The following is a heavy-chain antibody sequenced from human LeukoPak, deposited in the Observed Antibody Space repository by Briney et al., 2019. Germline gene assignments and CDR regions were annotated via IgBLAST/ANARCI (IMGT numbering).Heavy chain of an antibody. CDR3: ARYGSGSYYNVDYFDY. V-gene: IGHV5-51*01. Sequence: GESLKISCKGSGYSFTSYWIGWVRQMPGKGLEWMGIIYPGDSDTRYSPSFQGQVTISADKSISTAYLQWSILKASDTAVYYCARYGSGSYYNVDYFDYWGQGTLVTVSS. D-gene: IGHD3-10*01. CDR1: GYSFTSYW. CDR2: IYPGDSDT. J-gene: IGHJ4*02.